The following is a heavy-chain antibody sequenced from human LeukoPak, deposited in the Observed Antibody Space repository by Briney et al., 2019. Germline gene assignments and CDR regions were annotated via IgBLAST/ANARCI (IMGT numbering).Heavy chain of an antibody. V-gene: IGHV5-51*01. CDR3: AKNTWEGNYFDY. Sequence: GESLKISCECTGYRFTRDWIGWVRQMPGKGLEWMGIIYPGDSDTRYSPSFQGQVTISAEKSISTAYLQWSSLKASDTAIYYCAKNTWEGNYFDYWGQGTLVTVSS. J-gene: IGHJ4*02. D-gene: IGHD1-26*01. CDR1: GYRFTRDW. CDR2: IYPGDSDT.